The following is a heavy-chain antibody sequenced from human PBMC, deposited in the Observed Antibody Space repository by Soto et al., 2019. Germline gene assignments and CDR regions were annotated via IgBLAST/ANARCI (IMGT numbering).Heavy chain of an antibody. CDR3: ARATWIRPPFDY. V-gene: IGHV3-33*01. CDR2: IWYDGSNK. J-gene: IGHJ4*02. Sequence: GGSLRLSCAASGFTFSSYGMHWVRQAPGKGLEWVAVIWYDGSNKYYADSVKGRFTISRDNSKNTLYLQMNSLRAEDTAVYYCARATWIRPPFDYWGQGTLVTVSS. CDR1: GFTFSSYG. D-gene: IGHD5-12*01.